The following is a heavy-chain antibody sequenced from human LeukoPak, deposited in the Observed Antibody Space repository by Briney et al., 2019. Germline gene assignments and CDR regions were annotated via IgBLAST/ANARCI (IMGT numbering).Heavy chain of an antibody. CDR1: GFTFSSYA. CDR2: ISYDGSNK. D-gene: IGHD3-22*01. J-gene: IGHJ3*02. CDR3: ARGGYYDSSAIDAFDI. V-gene: IGHV3-30-3*01. Sequence: GGSLRLSCAASGFTFSSYAMHWVRQAPGKGLEWVAVISYDGSNKYYADSVKGRFTISRDNSKNTLYLQMNSLRAEDTAVYYCARGGYYDSSAIDAFDIWGQGTMVTVSS.